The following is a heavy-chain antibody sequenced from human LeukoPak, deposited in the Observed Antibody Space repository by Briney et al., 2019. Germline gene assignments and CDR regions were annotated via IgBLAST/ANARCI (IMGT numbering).Heavy chain of an antibody. Sequence: PGGSLRLSCAASGFTFSSYAMHWVRQVPGKGLEWVAVISYDGSNKYYADSVKGRFTISRDNSKNTLYLQMNSLRAEDTAVYYCARSGPAGYCSSTSCSHFDYWGQGTLVTVSS. D-gene: IGHD2-2*01. V-gene: IGHV3-30-3*01. J-gene: IGHJ4*02. CDR3: ARSGPAGYCSSTSCSHFDY. CDR2: ISYDGSNK. CDR1: GFTFSSYA.